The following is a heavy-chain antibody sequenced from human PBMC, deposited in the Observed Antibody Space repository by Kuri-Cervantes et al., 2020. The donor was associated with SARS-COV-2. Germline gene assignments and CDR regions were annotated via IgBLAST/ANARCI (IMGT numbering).Heavy chain of an antibody. V-gene: IGHV3-48*01. CDR2: ISSSSSTI. CDR1: GFTFSNAW. D-gene: IGHD3-22*01. J-gene: IGHJ6*03. CDR3: ARDGTYYYDPENYMDV. Sequence: GESLKISCAASGFTFSNAWMSWVRQAPGKGLEWVSYISSSSSTIYYADSVKGRFTISRDNAKSSLYLQMNSLRAEDTAVYYCARDGTYYYDPENYMDVWGKGTTVTVSS.